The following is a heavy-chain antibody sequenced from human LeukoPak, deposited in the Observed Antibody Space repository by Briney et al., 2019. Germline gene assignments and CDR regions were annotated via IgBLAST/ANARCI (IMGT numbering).Heavy chain of an antibody. Sequence: GASVKVSCKASGGTFSSYAISWVRQAPGQGLEWMGGIIPIFGTANYAQKFQGRVTITTDESTSRAYMELSSLRSEDTAVYYCASRRASLDYSSGWIQDAFDIWGQGTMVTVSS. V-gene: IGHV1-69*05. J-gene: IGHJ3*02. D-gene: IGHD6-19*01. CDR3: ASRRASLDYSSGWIQDAFDI. CDR1: GGTFSSYA. CDR2: IIPIFGTA.